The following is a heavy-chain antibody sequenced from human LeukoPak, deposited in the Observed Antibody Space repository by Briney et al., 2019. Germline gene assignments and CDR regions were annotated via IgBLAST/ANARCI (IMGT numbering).Heavy chain of an antibody. J-gene: IGHJ4*02. CDR1: GGSFIGYY. CDR3: VRGDCSGGSCYSGY. Sequence: SETLSLTCAVYGGSFIGYYWSWIRQPPGKGLECIGEINHSGSTNYNPSLKSRVTISVDTSKNQFSLKLSSVTAADTAVYYCVRGDCSGGSCYSGYWGQRTVVTVSS. D-gene: IGHD2-15*01. CDR2: INHSGST. V-gene: IGHV4-34*01.